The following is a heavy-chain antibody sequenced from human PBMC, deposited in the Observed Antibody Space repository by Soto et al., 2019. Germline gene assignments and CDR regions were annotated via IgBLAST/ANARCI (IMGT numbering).Heavy chain of an antibody. CDR1: GFTFSSYW. D-gene: IGHD3-10*01. J-gene: IGHJ3*02. CDR2: IKQDGSEK. CDR3: ARMRRGYYGSETGAFDI. Sequence: EVQLVGSGGGLVQPGGSLRLSCAASGFTFSSYWMIWVRQAPGKGLEWVANIKQDGSEKYYVDSVKGRFTISRDNAKNSLYLQMNSLRAEDTAVYYCARMRRGYYGSETGAFDIWGQGTMVTVSS. V-gene: IGHV3-7*01.